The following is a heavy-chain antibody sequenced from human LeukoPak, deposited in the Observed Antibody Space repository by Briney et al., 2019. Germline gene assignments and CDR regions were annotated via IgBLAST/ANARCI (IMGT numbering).Heavy chain of an antibody. Sequence: GASVTVSFTASGYTFTHYYIHWVRQAPGQGLEWMGWINPNSGGTNYAQKFQGRVTMTRGTSISTAYMELSSLRSDDTAVYYCARALPMFRGLTSWDYWGQGTLVIVSS. CDR2: INPNSGGT. CDR3: ARALPMFRGLTSWDY. D-gene: IGHD3-10*01. V-gene: IGHV1-2*02. J-gene: IGHJ4*02. CDR1: GYTFTHYY.